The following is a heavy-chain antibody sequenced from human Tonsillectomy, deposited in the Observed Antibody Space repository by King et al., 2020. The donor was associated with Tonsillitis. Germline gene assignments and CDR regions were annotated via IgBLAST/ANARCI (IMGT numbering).Heavy chain of an antibody. J-gene: IGHJ6*03. Sequence: VQLVESGGGLVKPGGSLRLSCAASGFTFSNAWMSWVRQAPGKGLEWVDRIKTKTDGGTTDYAAPVKGRFTISRDDSKTTLYLQMNSLKTEDTSVYYCTTDSQDYYDSSGYYYYSYMDVWGKGTTVTVSS. CDR3: TTDSQDYYDSSGYYYYSYMDV. V-gene: IGHV3-15*01. D-gene: IGHD3-22*01. CDR2: IKTKTDGGTT. CDR1: GFTFSNAW.